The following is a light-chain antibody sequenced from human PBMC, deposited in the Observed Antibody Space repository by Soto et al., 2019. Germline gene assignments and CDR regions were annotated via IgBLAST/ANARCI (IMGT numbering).Light chain of an antibody. CDR3: QPYNNWPFT. CDR2: GAS. CDR1: QSVSSN. J-gene: IGKJ3*01. V-gene: IGKV3-15*01. Sequence: EIVMTQSPATLSVSPGERATLSCRASQSVSSNLAWYQQKPGQAPRLLIYGASTRASGIPARFSGSGSGTEFPLTISILHSEDFAVYYCQPYNNWPFTFGPGTKVDIK.